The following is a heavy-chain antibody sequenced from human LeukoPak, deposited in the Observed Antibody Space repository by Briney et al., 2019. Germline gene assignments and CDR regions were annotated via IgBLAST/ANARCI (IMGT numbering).Heavy chain of an antibody. CDR2: ISGSGGTT. CDR1: GFTFSSYS. V-gene: IGHV3-23*01. CDR3: ARVSVWFGESTGYYYMDV. Sequence: GGSLRLSCAASGFTFSSYSMNWVRQAPGKGLEWVSTISGSGGTTYYADSVKGRFAISRDNSKNTLYLQMNSLRAEDTAVYYCARVSVWFGESTGYYYMDVWGKGTTVTVSS. J-gene: IGHJ6*03. D-gene: IGHD3-10*01.